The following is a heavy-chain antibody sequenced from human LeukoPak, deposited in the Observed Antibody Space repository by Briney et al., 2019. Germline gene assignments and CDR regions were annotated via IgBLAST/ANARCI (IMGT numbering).Heavy chain of an antibody. CDR2: ISAYNGNT. D-gene: IGHD3-22*01. CDR3: ARFYYDSSGYYSDYYYYIDV. J-gene: IGHJ6*03. Sequence: GASVKVSCKASGYTFTSYGISWVRQAPGQGLEWMGWISAYNGNTNYAQKLQGRVTMTTDTSTSTAYMELSSLRSEDTAVYYCARFYYDSSGYYSDYYYYIDVWGKGTTVTVSS. CDR1: GYTFTSYG. V-gene: IGHV1-18*01.